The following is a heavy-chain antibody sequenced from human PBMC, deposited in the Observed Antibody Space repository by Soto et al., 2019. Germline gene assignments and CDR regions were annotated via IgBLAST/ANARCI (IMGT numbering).Heavy chain of an antibody. Sequence: QVQLVQSGAEVKKPGASVKVYCKASGYTFTSSGISWVRQAPGQVLEWMGWISAYNGNTNDAQKLQGRVTMTTDTSTSTASMELRSLRSDDTAVYYCARESSSSCHDYWGQGTLVTVSS. D-gene: IGHD6-13*01. V-gene: IGHV1-18*01. CDR1: GYTFTSSG. CDR3: ARESSSSCHDY. J-gene: IGHJ4*02. CDR2: ISAYNGNT.